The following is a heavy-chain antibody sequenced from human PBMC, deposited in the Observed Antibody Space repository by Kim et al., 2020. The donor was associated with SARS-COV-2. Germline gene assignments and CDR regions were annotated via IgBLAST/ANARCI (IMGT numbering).Heavy chain of an antibody. Sequence: ASVKVSCKTSGYKFTNFGLTWVRLAPGQGLDWMGWITPYNTRYPLKFEGRVTMTTDTSTSTSHMELRSLKFDDTAVYFCASTRFGAVEVSDFWGQGTLV. CDR3: ASTRFGAVEVSDF. J-gene: IGHJ4*02. V-gene: IGHV1-18*01. CDR1: GYKFTNFG. CDR2: ITPYNT. D-gene: IGHD3-9*01.